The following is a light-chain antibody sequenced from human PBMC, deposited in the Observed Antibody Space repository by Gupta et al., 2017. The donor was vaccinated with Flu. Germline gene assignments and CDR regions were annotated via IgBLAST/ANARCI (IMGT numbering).Light chain of an antibody. V-gene: IGLV6-57*01. J-gene: IGLJ3*02. CDR2: EDK. CDR3: QSYAVNHHLV. CDR1: SGSIVNNY. Sequence: NFMLTQPHSVAESPGKTVTISCTRSSGSIVNNYVQWYQQRPGRSHTTVIFEDKQRPSAVPERFAFSIASSYNSASLTISGLKAEDEAAYYCQSYAVNHHLVFGGGTKLTVL.